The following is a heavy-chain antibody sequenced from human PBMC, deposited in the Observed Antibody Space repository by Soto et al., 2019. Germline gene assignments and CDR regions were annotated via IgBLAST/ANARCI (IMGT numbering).Heavy chain of an antibody. Sequence: GASVKVSCKASGFTFTSSAMQWARQARGQRLEWIGWIVVGSGNTNYAQKFQERVTITRDMSTSTAYMELSSLRSEDTAVYYCAALRCIPDYSPHYYYMAVWGKGTTVTVSS. CDR3: AALRCIPDYSPHYYYMAV. V-gene: IGHV1-58*02. D-gene: IGHD4-4*01. CDR1: GFTFTSSA. J-gene: IGHJ6*03. CDR2: IVVGSGNT.